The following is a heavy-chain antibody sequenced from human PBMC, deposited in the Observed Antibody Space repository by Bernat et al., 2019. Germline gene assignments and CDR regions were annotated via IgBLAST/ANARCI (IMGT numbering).Heavy chain of an antibody. V-gene: IGHV3-13*04. J-gene: IGHJ6*02. CDR3: ARGRSSGWYSGYYGMDV. CDR2: IGTAGDT. D-gene: IGHD6-19*01. Sequence: EVQLVESGGGLVQPGVSLRLSCAASGFTFSSYDMHWVRQATGKGLEWVSAIGTAGDTYYPGSVKGRFTISRENAKNSLYLQMNSLRAGDTAVYYCARGRSSGWYSGYYGMDVWGQGTTVTVSS. CDR1: GFTFSSYD.